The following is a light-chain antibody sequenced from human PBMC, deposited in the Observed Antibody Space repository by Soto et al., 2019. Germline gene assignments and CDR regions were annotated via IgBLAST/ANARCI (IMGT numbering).Light chain of an antibody. Sequence: QSVLTQPPSVSGAPGQRVTISCTGNSSNIGAGYDVHWYQHLPGTAPKVLIFGNNKRPSGVPDRFSGSKSGTSASLAITGLQADDEADYYCAVWDDSLSGWVFGGGTKLTVL. CDR3: AVWDDSLSGWV. CDR2: GNN. CDR1: SSNIGAGYD. J-gene: IGLJ3*02. V-gene: IGLV1-40*01.